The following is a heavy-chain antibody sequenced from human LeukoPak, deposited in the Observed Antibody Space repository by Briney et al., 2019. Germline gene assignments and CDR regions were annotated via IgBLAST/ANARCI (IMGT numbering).Heavy chain of an antibody. CDR2: IYHSGST. CDR1: GYSISSGYY. V-gene: IGHV4-38-2*02. CDR3: ARGKPYSSGYYPHYYYMDV. Sequence: PSETLSLTCTVSGYSISSGYYWGWIRQPPGKGLEWIGSIYHSGSTYYNPSLKSRVTISVDTSKHQFSLKLRSVTAADTAVYYCARGKPYSSGYYPHYYYMDVWGKGTTVTVSS. D-gene: IGHD3-22*01. J-gene: IGHJ6*03.